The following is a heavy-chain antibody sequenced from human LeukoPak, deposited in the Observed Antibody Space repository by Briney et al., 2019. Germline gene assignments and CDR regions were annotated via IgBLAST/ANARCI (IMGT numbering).Heavy chain of an antibody. CDR2: ISGSGGST. CDR3: AKGPLWFGYFDY. CDR1: GFTFSSYS. J-gene: IGHJ4*02. V-gene: IGHV3-23*01. D-gene: IGHD3-10*01. Sequence: PGGSLRLSCAASGFTFSSYSMNWVRQAPGKGLEWVSAISGSGGSTYYADSVKGRFTISRDNSKNTLYLQMNSLRAEDTAVYYCAKGPLWFGYFDYWGQGTLVTVSS.